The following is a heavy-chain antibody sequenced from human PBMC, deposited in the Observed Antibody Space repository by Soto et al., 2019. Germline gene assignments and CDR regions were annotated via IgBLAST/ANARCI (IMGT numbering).Heavy chain of an antibody. V-gene: IGHV1-18*01. CDR1: GYTFTSYG. CDR3: ARVFGGVLRFLEWLTHYGMDV. J-gene: IGHJ6*02. Sequence: ASVKVSCKASGYTFTSYGISWVRQAPGQGLEWMGWISAYNGNTNYAQKLQGRVTMTTDTSTSTAYMELRSLRSDDTAVYYCARVFGGVLRFLEWLTHYGMDVWGQGTTVTVS. D-gene: IGHD3-3*01. CDR2: ISAYNGNT.